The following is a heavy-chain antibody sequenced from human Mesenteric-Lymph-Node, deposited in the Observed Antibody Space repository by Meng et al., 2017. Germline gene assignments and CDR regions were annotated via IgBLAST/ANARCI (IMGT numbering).Heavy chain of an antibody. CDR3: ARVYYGGPLDAFDI. J-gene: IGHJ3*02. D-gene: IGHD4-23*01. V-gene: IGHV3-7*01. CDR1: GFTFSDYY. CDR2: INQDGSGK. Sequence: GESLKISCAASGFTFSDYYMSWIRQAPGKGLEWVANINQDGSGKYSVDSVKGRFTISRDTSKDTVELQMNSLRAEDTAVYYCARVYYGGPLDAFDIWGQGTMVTVSS.